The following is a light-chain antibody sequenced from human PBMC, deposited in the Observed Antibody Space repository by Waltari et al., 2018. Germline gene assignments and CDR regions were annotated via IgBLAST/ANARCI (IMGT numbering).Light chain of an antibody. Sequence: QSVLTQTPSVSEAPRQRVTISCSGSRSNIRNNAVNWYQQVPGKAPKLLVFADDLLPSGVSDRFSGTSASLAISGLRSEDEGVYFCAAWDDSLKGVLFGGGTKLTVL. J-gene: IGLJ2*01. V-gene: IGLV1-36*01. CDR3: AAWDDSLKGVL. CDR2: ADD. CDR1: RSNIRNNA.